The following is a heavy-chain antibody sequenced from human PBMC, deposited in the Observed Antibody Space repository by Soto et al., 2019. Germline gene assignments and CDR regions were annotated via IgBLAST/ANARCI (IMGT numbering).Heavy chain of an antibody. V-gene: IGHV3-23*01. CDR2: ISGSGGST. Sequence: EVQLLESGGGLVQPGGSLRLSCAASGFTFSSYAMSWVRQAPGKGLEWVSAISGSGGSTYYADSVKGRFTISRDNSKNTLYLQMNSLRAEDTAVYYCAKDLGGHYYYYYYGMDVWGQGTTVTVSS. CDR1: GFTFSSYA. D-gene: IGHD3-10*01. CDR3: AKDLGGHYYYYYYGMDV. J-gene: IGHJ6*02.